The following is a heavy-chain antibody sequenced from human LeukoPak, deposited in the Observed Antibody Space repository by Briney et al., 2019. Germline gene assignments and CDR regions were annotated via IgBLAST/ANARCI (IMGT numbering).Heavy chain of an antibody. D-gene: IGHD2-15*01. CDR3: AREKPVPGSGDIVVVIPAT. CDR1: GDYISSNY. J-gene: IGHJ5*02. CDR2: IYTNGGT. V-gene: IGHV4-4*07. Sequence: SDTLSLTCTVSGDYISSNYWTWLRQPAGKGLEWIGRIYTNGGTNYNPSLKSRVTMSLDTSKKQFALKLSSVTAADTAVYYCAREKPVPGSGDIVVVIPATWGQGTLVTVSS.